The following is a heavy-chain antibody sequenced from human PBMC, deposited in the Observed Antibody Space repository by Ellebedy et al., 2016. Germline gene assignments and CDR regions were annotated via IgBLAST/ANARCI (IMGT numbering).Heavy chain of an antibody. CDR2: IYYSGST. CDR3: ARGFGYSSGPRWFNP. Sequence: WVRQPPGKGLEWIGSIYYSGSTYYNPSLKSRVTISVDTSKNQFSLKLSSVTAADTAVYYCARGFGYSSGPRWFNPWGQGTLVTVSS. V-gene: IGHV4-39*07. J-gene: IGHJ5*02. D-gene: IGHD6-19*01.